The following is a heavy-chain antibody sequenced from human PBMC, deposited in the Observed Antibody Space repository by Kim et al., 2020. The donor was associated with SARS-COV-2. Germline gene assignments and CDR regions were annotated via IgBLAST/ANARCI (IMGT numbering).Heavy chain of an antibody. Sequence: GGSLRLSCAASGFTFSSYWMSWVRQAPGKGLEWVANIKQDGSEKYYVDSVKGRFTISRDNAKNSLYLQMNSLRAEDTAVYYCARNSYGFYYYYGMDVWGQGTTVTVSS. D-gene: IGHD5-18*01. CDR1: GFTFSSYW. CDR3: ARNSYGFYYYYGMDV. J-gene: IGHJ6*02. V-gene: IGHV3-7*03. CDR2: IKQDGSEK.